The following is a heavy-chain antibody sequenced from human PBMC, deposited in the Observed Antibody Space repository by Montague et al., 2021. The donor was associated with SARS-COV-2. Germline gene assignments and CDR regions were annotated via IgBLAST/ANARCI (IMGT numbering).Heavy chain of an antibody. CDR1: GGSISSYY. V-gene: IGHV4-59*01. CDR2: IYYSGST. Sequence: SETLSLTCTVSGGSISSYYWSWIRQPPGKGLEWIGCIYYSGSTXXXPSXXXRVTISVDTSKNQFSLKLSSVTAADTAVYYCARLRFLEWLLWFPVSYMDVWGKGTTVTVPS. J-gene: IGHJ6*03. CDR3: ARLRFLEWLLWFPVSYMDV. D-gene: IGHD3-3*01.